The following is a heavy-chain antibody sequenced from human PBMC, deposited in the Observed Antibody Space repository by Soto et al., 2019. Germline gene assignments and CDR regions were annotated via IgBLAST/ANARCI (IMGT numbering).Heavy chain of an antibody. CDR3: ARDVRSRRYDL. J-gene: IGHJ5*02. D-gene: IGHD3-10*02. Sequence: QVQLVESGGGVVQPGRSLRLSCAASGFTFRNYGMHWVRQAPGKGLEWLAVICYDGSNKYYADSVKGRFTISRDNSNNTLDLEMNSLRDEDTAVYYCARDVRSRRYDLWGQGTLVIVSS. V-gene: IGHV3-33*01. CDR1: GFTFRNYG. CDR2: ICYDGSNK.